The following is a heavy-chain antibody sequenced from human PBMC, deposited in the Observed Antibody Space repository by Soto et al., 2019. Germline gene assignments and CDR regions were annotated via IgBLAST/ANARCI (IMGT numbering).Heavy chain of an antibody. J-gene: IGHJ4*02. Sequence: ASVKVCCKASGVTFSSYGISWVRQAPGQGLEWMGGIIPIFGTANYAQKFQGRVTITADESTSTAYMELSSLRSEDTAVYYCARVNAMGHSGYDYVAKIFDYWGQVSLVTVTS. V-gene: IGHV1-69*13. CDR3: ARVNAMGHSGYDYVAKIFDY. CDR1: GVTFSSYG. CDR2: IIPIFGTA. D-gene: IGHD5-12*01.